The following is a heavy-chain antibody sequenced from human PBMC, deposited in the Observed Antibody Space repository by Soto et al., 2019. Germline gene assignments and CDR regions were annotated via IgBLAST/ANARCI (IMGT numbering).Heavy chain of an antibody. Sequence: PGGSLTLSCAASGLTFSSYAMSWVRQAPGKGLEWVSAISGSGGSTYYADPEKGRITISRDNTKNTLYMQMSITRAETTAEYYAAKWFGELPPMYYYYHRGVWGKGPTVTVSS. V-gene: IGHV3-23*01. CDR2: ISGSGGST. D-gene: IGHD3-10*01. CDR1: GLTFSSYA. CDR3: AKWFGELPPMYYYYHRGV. J-gene: IGHJ6*03.